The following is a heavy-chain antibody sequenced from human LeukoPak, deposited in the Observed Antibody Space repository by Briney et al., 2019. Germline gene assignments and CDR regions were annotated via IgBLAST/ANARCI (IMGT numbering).Heavy chain of an antibody. D-gene: IGHD5-24*01. CDR1: GYTFTSYG. V-gene: IGHV1-18*01. CDR2: ISAYNGNT. Sequence: EASVKVSCKASGYTFTSYGISWVRQAPGQGLEWMGWISAYNGNTNYAQKLQGRVTMTTDTSTSTAYMELRSLRSDDTAVYYCAREGEGWLQLLFFDYWGQGTLVTVSS. CDR3: AREGEGWLQLLFFDY. J-gene: IGHJ4*02.